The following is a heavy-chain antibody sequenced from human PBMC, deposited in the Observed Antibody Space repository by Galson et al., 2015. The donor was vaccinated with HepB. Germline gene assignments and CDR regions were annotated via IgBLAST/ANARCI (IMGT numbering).Heavy chain of an antibody. CDR2: ISYDGSNK. V-gene: IGHV3-30*18. Sequence: SLRLSCAASGFTFSSYGMHWVRQAPGKGLEWVAVISYDGSNKYYADSVKGRFTISRDNSKNTLYLQMNSLRAEDTAVYYCAKEEYYDSSGYSDYWGQGTLVTVSS. J-gene: IGHJ4*02. CDR3: AKEEYYDSSGYSDY. D-gene: IGHD3-22*01. CDR1: GFTFSSYG.